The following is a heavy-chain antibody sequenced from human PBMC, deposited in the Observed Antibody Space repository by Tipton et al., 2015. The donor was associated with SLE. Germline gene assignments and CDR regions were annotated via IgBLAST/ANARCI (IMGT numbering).Heavy chain of an antibody. D-gene: IGHD6-19*01. J-gene: IGHJ3*02. CDR3: ARDSIAVAGNAFDI. CDR1: GFTFSSYA. V-gene: IGHV3-30-3*01. CDR2: ISYDGSNK. Sequence: SLRLSCAASGFTFSSYAMHWVRQAPGKGLEWVAVISYDGSNKYYADSVKGRFTISRDNSKNTLYLQMNSLRAEDTAVYYCARDSIAVAGNAFDIWGQGTMVTVSS.